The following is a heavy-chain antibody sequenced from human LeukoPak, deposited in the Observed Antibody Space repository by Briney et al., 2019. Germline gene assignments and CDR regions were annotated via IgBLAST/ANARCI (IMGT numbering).Heavy chain of an antibody. D-gene: IGHD3-10*01. CDR2: ISGSGGDT. CDR3: AKDTLLFLY. J-gene: IGHJ4*02. Sequence: PGGSLRLSCAASGFTFSNFAMSWVRQAPGKGLEWVSAISGSGGDTYYADSVKGRFTISRDNAKSTLYLQMNSLRAEDTALYYCAKDTLLFLYWGQGTLVTVSS. V-gene: IGHV3-23*01. CDR1: GFTFSNFA.